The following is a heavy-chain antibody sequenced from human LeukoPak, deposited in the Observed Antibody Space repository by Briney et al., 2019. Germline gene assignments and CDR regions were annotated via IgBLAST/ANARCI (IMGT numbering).Heavy chain of an antibody. CDR2: INPNSGGT. J-gene: IGHJ3*02. V-gene: IGHV1-2*02. CDR1: GYTFTGYH. Sequence: ASVKVSCKASGYTFTGYHMHWVRQAPGQGLEWMGWINPNSGGTNYAQKFRGRVTLTRDASISTAYMELSRLRSDDTAVYYCARDRLYYGSGSYYSDAFDIWGQGTMVTVSS. D-gene: IGHD3-10*01. CDR3: ARDRLYYGSGSYYSDAFDI.